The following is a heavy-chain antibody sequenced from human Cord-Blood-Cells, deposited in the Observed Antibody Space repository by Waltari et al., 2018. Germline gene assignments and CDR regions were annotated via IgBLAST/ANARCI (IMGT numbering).Heavy chain of an antibody. D-gene: IGHD5-18*01. V-gene: IGHV1-69*01. Sequence: QVQLVQSGAEVKKPGSSVKVSCKASGGTFSSYAISWVRQAPGQGLEWMGGIIPIFGTANYAQRFQGRVTITADESTSTAYMELSSLRSEDTAVYYCAREASIQLWSRDYFDYWGQGTLVTVSS. CDR1: GGTFSSYA. J-gene: IGHJ4*02. CDR3: AREASIQLWSRDYFDY. CDR2: IIPIFGTA.